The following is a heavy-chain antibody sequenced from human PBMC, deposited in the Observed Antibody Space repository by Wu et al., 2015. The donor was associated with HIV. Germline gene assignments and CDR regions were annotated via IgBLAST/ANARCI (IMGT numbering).Heavy chain of an antibody. Sequence: QVQLVQSGAEVKKPGSSVKVSCKASGGTFSNYAINWVRQAPGQGLEWMGRIISMFGTVNYAQKFQGRVTITADESTSTAYMELSSLRSEDTAVYYCAIKPGYSREDWYFDLWGRGTLVTVSS. CDR2: IISMFGTV. CDR1: GGTFSNYA. D-gene: IGHD6-13*01. CDR3: AIKPGYSREDWYFDL. V-gene: IGHV1-69*13. J-gene: IGHJ2*01.